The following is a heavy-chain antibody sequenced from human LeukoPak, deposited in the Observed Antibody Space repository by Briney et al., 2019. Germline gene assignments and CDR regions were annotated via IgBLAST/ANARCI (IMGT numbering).Heavy chain of an antibody. D-gene: IGHD3-9*01. CDR2: IYPGGSDS. CDR3: ARLALGFDWLSPLRGWFDP. CDR1: GYSFSSYW. J-gene: IGHJ5*02. V-gene: IGHV5-51*01. Sequence: GESLKISCKGSGYSFSSYWIGWVRQMPGKGLEWMGIIYPGGSDSRYSPSFQGQVTISADKSISTAYLQWSSLKASDTAMYYCARLALGFDWLSPLRGWFDPWGQGTLVTVSS.